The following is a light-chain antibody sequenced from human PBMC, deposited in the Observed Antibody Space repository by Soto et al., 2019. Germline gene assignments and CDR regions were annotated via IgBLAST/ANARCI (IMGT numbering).Light chain of an antibody. CDR3: QQYNSYSQT. J-gene: IGKJ1*01. V-gene: IGKV1-5*01. CDR1: QSISSW. CDR2: DAS. Sequence: IQMTQSTSTLSASVGDRVTITCRASQSISSWLAWYQQKPGKAPKLLIYDASSLESGVPSRFSGSGSGTEFTLTISSLQPDDFATYYCQQYNSYSQTFGQGTKVDIK.